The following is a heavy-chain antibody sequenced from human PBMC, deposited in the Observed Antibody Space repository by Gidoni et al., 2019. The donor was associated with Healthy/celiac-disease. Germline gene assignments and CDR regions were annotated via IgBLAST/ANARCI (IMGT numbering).Heavy chain of an antibody. V-gene: IGHV1-69*01. CDR2: IIPIFGTA. J-gene: IGHJ6*02. Sequence: QVQLVQSGAEVKKPGSSVKVSCKASGGTFSSYAISWVRQAPGPGLEWMGGIIPIFGTANYAQKFQGRVTITADESTSTAYMELSSLRSEDTAVYYCARSSEFDWLSHILLSGMDVWGQGTTVTVSS. CDR1: GGTFSSYA. CDR3: ARSSEFDWLSHILLSGMDV. D-gene: IGHD3-9*01.